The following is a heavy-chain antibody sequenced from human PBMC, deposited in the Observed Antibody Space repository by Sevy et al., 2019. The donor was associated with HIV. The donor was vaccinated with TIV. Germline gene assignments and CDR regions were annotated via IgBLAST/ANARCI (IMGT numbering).Heavy chain of an antibody. V-gene: IGHV3-23*01. D-gene: IGHD2-21*02. J-gene: IGHJ6*03. CDR3: AKGVVGGDRGYYYMDV. CDR1: GFTFSSYA. CDR2: ISGSGGST. Sequence: GGSLRLSCAASGFTFSSYAMSWVRQAPGKGLEWVSAISGSGGSTYYADSVKGRFTISRDNSKNTLYLQMKSQRAEDTAVYYCAKGVVGGDRGYYYMDVWGKGTTVTVSS.